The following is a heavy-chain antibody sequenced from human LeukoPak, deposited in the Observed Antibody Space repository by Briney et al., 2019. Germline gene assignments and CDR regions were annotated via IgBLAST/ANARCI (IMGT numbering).Heavy chain of an antibody. CDR2: INPNSGGT. Sequence: ASVKVSCKASGYTFTGYYMHWVRQAPGRGLEWMGWINPNSGGTNYAQKFQGRVTMTRDTSISTAYMELSRLRSDDTAVYYCARTYYYDSSGHLPSWGQGTTVTVSS. CDR3: ARTYYYDSSGHLPS. D-gene: IGHD3-22*01. CDR1: GYTFTGYY. V-gene: IGHV1-2*02. J-gene: IGHJ6*02.